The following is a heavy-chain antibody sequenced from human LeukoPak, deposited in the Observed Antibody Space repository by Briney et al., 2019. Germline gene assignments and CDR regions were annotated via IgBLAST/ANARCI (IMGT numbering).Heavy chain of an antibody. J-gene: IGHJ6*02. D-gene: IGHD3-3*01. CDR2: IYYSGST. CDR3: ARDKRRATIFGVVQHGNYYGMDV. V-gene: IGHV4-39*07. CDR1: GGSISSSSYY. Sequence: SETLSLTCTVSGGSISSSSYYWGWIRQPPGKGLEWIGSIYYSGSTYYNPSLKSRVTISVDTSKNQFSLKLSSVTAADTAVYYCARDKRRATIFGVVQHGNYYGMDVWGQGTTVTVSS.